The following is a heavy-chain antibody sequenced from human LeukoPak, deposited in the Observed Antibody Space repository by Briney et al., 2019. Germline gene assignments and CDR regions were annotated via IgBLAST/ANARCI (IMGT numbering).Heavy chain of an antibody. D-gene: IGHD3-10*01. V-gene: IGHV4-39*01. J-gene: IGHJ6*03. CDR1: GGSISSSSYY. Sequence: PSETLSLTCTVSGGSISSSSYYWGWIPQPPGKGLEWNGSIFYSGSTYYNPSLKSRVTISVDTSKNQFSLQLSSVTAADTAVYYCARRTRGGGEPYYYYYMDVWGKGTTVTVSS. CDR3: ARRTRGGGEPYYYYYMDV. CDR2: IFYSGST.